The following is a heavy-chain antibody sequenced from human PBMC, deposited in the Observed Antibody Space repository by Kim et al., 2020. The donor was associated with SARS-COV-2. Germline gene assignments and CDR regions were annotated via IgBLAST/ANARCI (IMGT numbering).Heavy chain of an antibody. D-gene: IGHD2-15*01. CDR2: ISYDGSNK. V-gene: IGHV3-30*04. J-gene: IGHJ3*02. Sequence: GGSLRLSCAASGFTFSSYAMHWVRQAPGKGLEWVAVISYDGSNKYYADSVKGRFTISRDNSKNTLYLQMNSLRAEDTAVYYCARGLEVVAAIEDPFDIWGQGTMVTVSS. CDR3: ARGLEVVAAIEDPFDI. CDR1: GFTFSSYA.